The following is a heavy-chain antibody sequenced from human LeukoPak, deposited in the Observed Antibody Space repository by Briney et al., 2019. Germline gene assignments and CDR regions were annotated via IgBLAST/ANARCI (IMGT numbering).Heavy chain of an antibody. CDR1: GFTFSSYG. D-gene: IGHD6-13*01. Sequence: GGSLRLSCAASGFTFSSYGMSWVRQAPGKGLEWVSAISGSGGSTYYADSVKGRFTISRDNSKNTLYLQMNSLRAEDTAVYYCARDIRVSSSWLVDYWGQGTLVTVSS. CDR3: ARDIRVSSSWLVDY. J-gene: IGHJ4*02. V-gene: IGHV3-23*01. CDR2: ISGSGGST.